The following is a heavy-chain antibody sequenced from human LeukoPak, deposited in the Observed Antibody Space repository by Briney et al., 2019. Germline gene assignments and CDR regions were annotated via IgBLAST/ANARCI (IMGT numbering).Heavy chain of an antibody. CDR1: GYTFTGYY. J-gene: IGHJ4*02. V-gene: IGHV1-2*02. Sequence: ASVKVSCKASGYTFTGYYMHWVRQAPGQGLEWMGWINPNSGGTNYAQKFQGRVTMTRDTSISTAYMELSRLRSDDTAVYYCAGHEYYYDSSGYYSHWGQGTQVTVSS. CDR2: INPNSGGT. D-gene: IGHD3-22*01. CDR3: AGHEYYYDSSGYYSH.